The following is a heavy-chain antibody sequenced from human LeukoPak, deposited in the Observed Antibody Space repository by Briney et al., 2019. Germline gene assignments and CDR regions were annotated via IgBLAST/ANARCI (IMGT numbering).Heavy chain of an antibody. CDR1: GFTFSSYS. CDR3: ARMTTVVTPSGLDYYYMDV. J-gene: IGHJ6*03. V-gene: IGHV3-48*01. Sequence: GGSLRLSCAASGFTFSSYSMNWVRQAPGKGLEWVSYISSSSSTIYYADSVKGRFTISRDNAKNSLYLQMNSLRAEDTAVYYCARMTTVVTPSGLDYYYMDVWGKGTTVTVSS. D-gene: IGHD4-23*01. CDR2: ISSSSSTI.